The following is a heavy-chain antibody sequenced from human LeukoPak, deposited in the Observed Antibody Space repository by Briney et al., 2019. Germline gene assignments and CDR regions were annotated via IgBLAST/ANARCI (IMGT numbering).Heavy chain of an antibody. D-gene: IGHD3-22*01. CDR3: APLIGAYFDY. Sequence: GASVTVSCKTSGYTFTNHPMHWMRQAPGQRLEWMGWINTDNGNTKYSQKSQGRVAFTRDTSASTAYMELNSLTSEDTSVYYCAPLIGAYFDYWGQGTLVTVSS. V-gene: IGHV1-3*04. CDR2: INTDNGNT. CDR1: GYTFTNHP. J-gene: IGHJ4*02.